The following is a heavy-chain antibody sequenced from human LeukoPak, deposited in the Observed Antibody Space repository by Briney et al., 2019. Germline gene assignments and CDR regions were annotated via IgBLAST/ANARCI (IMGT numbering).Heavy chain of an antibody. CDR1: GGTFSSYA. CDR2: INPSGGST. CDR3: ARGRAMVRGVLDY. V-gene: IGHV1-46*01. Sequence: GASVKVSCKASGGTFSSYAISWVRQAPGQGLEWMGIINPSGGSTSYAQKFQGRVTMTRDTSTSTVYMELSSLRSEDTAVYYCARGRAMVRGVLDYWGQGTLVTVSS. J-gene: IGHJ4*02. D-gene: IGHD3-10*01.